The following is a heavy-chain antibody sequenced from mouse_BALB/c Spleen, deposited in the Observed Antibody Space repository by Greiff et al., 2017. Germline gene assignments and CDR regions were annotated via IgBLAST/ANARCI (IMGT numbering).Heavy chain of an antibody. CDR3: ARGGSGYAMDY. J-gene: IGHJ4*01. CDR2: IDPANGNT. V-gene: IGHV14-3*02. Sequence: EVKLVESGAELVKPGASVKLSCTASGFNIKDTYMHWVKQRPEQGLEWIGRIDPANGNTKYDPKFQGKATITADTSSNTAYLQLSSLTSEDTAVYYCARGGSGYAMDYWGQGTSVTVSS. CDR1: GFNIKDTY. D-gene: IGHD3-1*01.